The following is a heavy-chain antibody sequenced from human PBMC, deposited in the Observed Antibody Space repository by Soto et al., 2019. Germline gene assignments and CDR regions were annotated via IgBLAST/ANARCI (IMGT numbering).Heavy chain of an antibody. CDR2: VTATAESA. J-gene: IGHJ5*02. CDR1: GFNFDAYA. Sequence: GGSLRLSCTPFGFNFDAYAMSWVRQAPGKGLEWVSAVTATAESAYYTDSVRGRFIITIDNSDNMLYLQMSSLRVEDTAIYFCARGRYYDIPQDLWGRGTQVTVSS. D-gene: IGHD3-10*01. V-gene: IGHV3-23*01. CDR3: ARGRYYDIPQDL.